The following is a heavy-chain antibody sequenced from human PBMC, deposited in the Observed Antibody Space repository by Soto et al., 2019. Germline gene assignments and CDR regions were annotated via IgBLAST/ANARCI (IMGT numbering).Heavy chain of an antibody. CDR3: ASVEDGYDFRTGYDLDY. CDR1: GGSVSSGGFS. Sequence: QLQLQESGSGLVKPPQTLSLTCAVSGGSVSSGGFSWSWIRQPPGTGLEWIGYIDHSGSTSYNPSLKSLVTISVDRSKNQFSLKVTSVTAADTAVYFCASVEDGYDFRTGYDLDYWGQGMLVTVSS. D-gene: IGHD5-12*01. CDR2: IDHSGST. V-gene: IGHV4-30-2*01. J-gene: IGHJ4*02.